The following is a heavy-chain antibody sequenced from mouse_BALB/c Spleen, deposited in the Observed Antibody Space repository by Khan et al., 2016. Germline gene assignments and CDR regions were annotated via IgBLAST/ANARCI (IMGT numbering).Heavy chain of an antibody. Sequence: QVQLKQSGAELARPGASVKLSCKASGYTFTNYWMQWVKQRPGQGLEWIGAIYPGNGDTGYTQKFKDKATLTADKSSRTAFMQLSSLASEDSAVDYCARAYYGNLDYWGQGTTLTVSS. CDR1: GYTFTNYW. CDR2: IYPGNGDT. D-gene: IGHD2-10*01. J-gene: IGHJ2*01. V-gene: IGHV1-87*01. CDR3: ARAYYGNLDY.